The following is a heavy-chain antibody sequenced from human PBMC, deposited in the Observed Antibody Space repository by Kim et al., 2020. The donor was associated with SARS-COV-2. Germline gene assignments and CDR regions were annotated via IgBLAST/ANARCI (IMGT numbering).Heavy chain of an antibody. J-gene: IGHJ5*02. CDR3: ARGVRGEGYNSP. CDR1: GGSFNDFY. CDR2: INHSGST. D-gene: IGHD1-1*01. Sequence: SETLSLTCAVYGGSFNDFYWNWIRQSPGKGLEWIGEINHSGSTNYNPSLKSRLTMSVDTPRNQFSLKLRSVTAADMAVYYCARGVRGEGYNSPWGQGTLVTVSS. V-gene: IGHV4-34*01.